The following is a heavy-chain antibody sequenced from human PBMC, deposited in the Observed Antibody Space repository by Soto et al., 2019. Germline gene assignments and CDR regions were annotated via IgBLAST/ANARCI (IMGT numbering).Heavy chain of an antibody. CDR2: TIPIFGTA. D-gene: IGHD6-13*01. CDR1: GGTFSSYA. J-gene: IGHJ6*02. CDR3: ASRESSSWYIHGMDV. Sequence: QVQLVQSGAEVKKPGSSVKVSCKASGGTFSSYAISWVRQAPGQGLEWMGGTIPIFGTANYAQKFQGRVTITADKSTSPAYMELSSLRSEDTAVYYCASRESSSWYIHGMDVWGQGTTVTVSS. V-gene: IGHV1-69*06.